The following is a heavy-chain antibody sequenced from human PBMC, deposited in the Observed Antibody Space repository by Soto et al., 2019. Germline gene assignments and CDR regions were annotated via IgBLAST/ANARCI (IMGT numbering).Heavy chain of an antibody. V-gene: IGHV1-18*01. D-gene: IGHD3-22*01. CDR2: ISAYNGNT. Sequence: QVQLVQSGAEVKKPGASVKVSCKASGYTFTNFGITWVRQAPGQGLEWMGWISAYNGNTNYAQNLQGRVTMTTDAXTXXAYMDVRSLRSDDTAVYYCARAYYYDSSGYYPVDNWGQGTLVTVSS. CDR3: ARAYYYDSSGYYPVDN. CDR1: GYTFTNFG. J-gene: IGHJ4*02.